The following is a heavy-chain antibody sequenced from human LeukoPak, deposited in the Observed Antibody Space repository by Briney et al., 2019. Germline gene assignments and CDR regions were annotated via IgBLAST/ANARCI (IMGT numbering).Heavy chain of an antibody. J-gene: IGHJ4*02. D-gene: IGHD2-2*01. CDR3: AKDWDQLLYYFDY. CDR2: IFYSGST. CDR1: SGSISTSNYY. Sequence: SETLSLTCTVSSGSISTSNYYWGWVRQPPGKALEWIGNIFYSGSTYYSPSLKSRVTISLDTSRNQFSLKLNSVTAADTAVYYCAKDWDQLLYYFDYWGQGTLVTVSS. V-gene: IGHV4-39*07.